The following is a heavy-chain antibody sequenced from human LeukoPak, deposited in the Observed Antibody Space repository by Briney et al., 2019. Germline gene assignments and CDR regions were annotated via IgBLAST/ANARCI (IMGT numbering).Heavy chain of an antibody. CDR2: IYYSGST. Sequence: SETLSLTCTVSGGSISSYYWSWIRQPPGKGLEWIGYIYYSGSTNYNPSLKSRVTISVDTSKNQFSLKLSSVTAADTAVYYCARGYASGLYYYYYDMDVWGQGTTVTVPS. CDR1: GGSISSYY. D-gene: IGHD6-19*01. V-gene: IGHV4-59*08. CDR3: ARGYASGLYYYYYDMDV. J-gene: IGHJ6*02.